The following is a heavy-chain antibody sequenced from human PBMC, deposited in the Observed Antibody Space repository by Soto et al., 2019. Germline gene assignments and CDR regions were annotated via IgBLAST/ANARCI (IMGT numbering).Heavy chain of an antibody. CDR1: GGSFSGYY. CDR2: INHSGST. Sequence: SETLSLTCAVYGGSFSGYYWSWIRQPPGKGLEWIGEINHSGSTNYNPSLKSRVTISVDTSKNQFSLKLSSVTAADTAVYYCARMSTYSRSFDYWGQGALVTVSS. D-gene: IGHD6-6*01. V-gene: IGHV4-34*01. J-gene: IGHJ4*02. CDR3: ARMSTYSRSFDY.